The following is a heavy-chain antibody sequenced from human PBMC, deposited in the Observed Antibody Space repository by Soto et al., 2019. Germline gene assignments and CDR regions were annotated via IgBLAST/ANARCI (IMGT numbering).Heavy chain of an antibody. CDR1: GGSVSGGSYY. V-gene: IGHV4-61*01. Sequence: QVQLQESGPGLVKPSETLSLTCTVSGGSVSGGSYYWSWIRQPPGKGLEWIGYIYYSGSTNYNPSLKSRVTISVDTSKNQFSLKLSSVTAADTAVYYCARALGIVSYWGQGTLVTVSS. CDR3: ARALGIVSY. D-gene: IGHD7-27*01. CDR2: IYYSGST. J-gene: IGHJ4*02.